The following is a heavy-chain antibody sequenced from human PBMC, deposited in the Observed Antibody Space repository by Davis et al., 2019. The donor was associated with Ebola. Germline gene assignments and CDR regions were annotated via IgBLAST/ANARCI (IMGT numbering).Heavy chain of an antibody. CDR1: GFTFSSYW. V-gene: IGHV3-7*03. J-gene: IGHJ4*02. D-gene: IGHD6-6*01. CDR2: IKQDGSEK. CDR3: ASGSSSDY. Sequence: GESLKISCAASGFTFSSYWMSWVRQAPGKGLEWVANIKQDGSEKYYVDSVKGRFTISRDNAKNSLYLQMNSLRGEDTAVYYCASGSSSDYWGQGTLVTVSS.